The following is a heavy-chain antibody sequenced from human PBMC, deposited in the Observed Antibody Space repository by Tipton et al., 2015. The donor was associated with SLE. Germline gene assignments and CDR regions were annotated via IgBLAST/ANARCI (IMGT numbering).Heavy chain of an antibody. D-gene: IGHD1-26*01. CDR2: IHYSGST. CDR3: ARDQWEVDAFDI. CDR1: VVSIGSYY. V-gene: IGHV4-59*01. J-gene: IGHJ3*02. Sequence: TLSLTCSVSVVSIGSYYWSWIRQPPGKGLEWIGYIHYSGSTNYNPSLKSRVTISVDTSKNQFSLKLSSVTAADTAVYYCARDQWEVDAFDIWGQGTMVTVSS.